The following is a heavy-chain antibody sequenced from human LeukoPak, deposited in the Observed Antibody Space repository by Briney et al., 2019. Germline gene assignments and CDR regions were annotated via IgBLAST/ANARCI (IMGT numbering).Heavy chain of an antibody. D-gene: IGHD2-15*01. CDR3: VRDKGGRSGAICYDAFDV. J-gene: IGHJ3*01. Sequence: QPGGSLRLSCAASGFTFNTYWMIWVRQAPGKGLEWVANIDQGGSTKYYVDSLKGRFTISRDNAKNSLYLQMNSLRAEDTAVYYCVRDKGGRSGAICYDAFDVWGQGTMVTVSS. V-gene: IGHV3-7*01. CDR1: GFTFNTYW. CDR2: IDQGGSTK.